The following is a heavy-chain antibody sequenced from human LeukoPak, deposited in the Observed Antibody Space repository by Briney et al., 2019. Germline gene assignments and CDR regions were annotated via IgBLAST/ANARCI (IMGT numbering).Heavy chain of an antibody. D-gene: IGHD3-22*01. CDR1: GFALSTYW. V-gene: IGHV3-7*01. CDR3: ARDWGYYDSSGQ. Sequence: GGSLRLSCEVSGFALSTYWVSWVRQAPGKGLEWVANINQFGGAVHYVDSVKGRFTISRDNAKKSLFLQMNSLRVEDTAVYYCARDWGYYDSSGQWGQGTLVTVSS. CDR2: INQFGGAV. J-gene: IGHJ4*02.